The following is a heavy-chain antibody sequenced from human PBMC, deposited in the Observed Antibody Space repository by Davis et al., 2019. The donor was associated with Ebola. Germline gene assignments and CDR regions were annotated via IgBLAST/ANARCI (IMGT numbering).Heavy chain of an antibody. Sequence: SVKVSCKTSGDTYRDYAVSWVRQAPGQGFEWMGSIIPLLGTPKYAQKFQGRVIITADESTTTVYMYLSSLRSEDTAVYYCAGDNGYAFDYWGQGTLVTVSS. J-gene: IGHJ4*02. D-gene: IGHD5-12*01. CDR2: IIPLLGTP. CDR1: GDTYRDYA. V-gene: IGHV1-69*11. CDR3: AGDNGYAFDY.